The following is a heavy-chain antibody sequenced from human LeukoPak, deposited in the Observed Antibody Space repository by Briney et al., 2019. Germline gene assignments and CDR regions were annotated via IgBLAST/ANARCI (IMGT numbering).Heavy chain of an antibody. CDR3: ARAAYTGSPTSFDY. CDR2: IKQDGSEK. J-gene: IGHJ4*02. Sequence: GGSLRLSCAASGFTSSSSWMSWVRQAPGKGLEWVSNIKQDGSEKYYVDSVKGRFTISRDNAKISLYLQMNSLRAEDTAVYYCARAAYTGSPTSFDYWGQGTLVTVSS. D-gene: IGHD1-26*01. V-gene: IGHV3-7*04. CDR1: GFTSSSSW.